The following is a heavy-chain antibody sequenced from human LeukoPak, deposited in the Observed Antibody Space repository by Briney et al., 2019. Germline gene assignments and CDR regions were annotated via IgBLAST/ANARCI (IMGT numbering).Heavy chain of an antibody. Sequence: GGSLRLSRAASGFTFSSYSMNWVRQAPGKGLEWVSSISSSSSYIYYADSVKGRFTISRDNAKNSLYLQMNSLRAEDTAVYYCARAITYYYDSSGYYFDYWGQGTLVTVSS. CDR2: ISSSSSYI. D-gene: IGHD3-22*01. CDR3: ARAITYYYDSSGYYFDY. CDR1: GFTFSSYS. J-gene: IGHJ4*02. V-gene: IGHV3-21*01.